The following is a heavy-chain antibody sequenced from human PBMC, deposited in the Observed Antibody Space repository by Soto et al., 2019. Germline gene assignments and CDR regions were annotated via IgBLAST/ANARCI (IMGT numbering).Heavy chain of an antibody. CDR2: ISSDGSNR. J-gene: IGHJ4*02. CDR3: AKGTEKLVLS. CDR1: GFTFSTYG. V-gene: IGHV3-30*18. D-gene: IGHD6-6*01. Sequence: QVQLVESGGGVVQPGRSLRLSCAASGFTFSTYGMHWVRQAPGKGLEWVAVISSDGSNRYYADSVKGRFTISRDNSKNTLYLQMNSLRAEDTAVYYCAKGTEKLVLSWGQGALVTVSS.